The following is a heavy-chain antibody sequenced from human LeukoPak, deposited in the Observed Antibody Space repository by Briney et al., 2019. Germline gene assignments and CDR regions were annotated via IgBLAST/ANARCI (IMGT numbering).Heavy chain of an antibody. J-gene: IGHJ4*02. D-gene: IGHD6-19*01. Sequence: ASVKVSCKASGGTFSSYAISWVRQAPGQGLEWMGRIIPILGIANYAQKLQGRVTMTTDTSTSTAYMELRSLRSDDTAVYYCARVFSSGWYRPVGYFDYWGQGTLVTVSS. CDR3: ARVFSSGWYRPVGYFDY. CDR2: IIPILGIA. CDR1: GGTFSSYA. V-gene: IGHV1-69*04.